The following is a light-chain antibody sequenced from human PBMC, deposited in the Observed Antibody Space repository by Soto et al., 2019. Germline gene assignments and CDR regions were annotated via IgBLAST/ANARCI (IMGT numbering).Light chain of an antibody. Sequence: EIVLTQSPGTLSLSPGERATLSCRASQSITSSYLAWYQQKPGQAPRLLIHGASNRATGIPDRFSGSGSGTDFTLTISRLEPEDFAVFYCQQYGRSPCTFGPGTKVDLK. CDR3: QQYGRSPCT. J-gene: IGKJ3*01. CDR1: QSITSSY. V-gene: IGKV3-20*01. CDR2: GAS.